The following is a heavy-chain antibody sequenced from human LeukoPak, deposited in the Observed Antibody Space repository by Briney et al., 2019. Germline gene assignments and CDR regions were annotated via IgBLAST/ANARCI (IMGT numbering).Heavy chain of an antibody. CDR2: IYYIGNT. Sequence: SETLSLTCTVSGASISTSSYYWAWIRQPPGKGLEWIGTIYYIGNTFYNPSLKSRGTISVDTSRNQFSLKLNSVTAADTAVYYCARRPRGYFDYWGQGTLVTVSS. CDR1: GASISTSSYY. J-gene: IGHJ4*02. CDR3: ARRPRGYFDY. V-gene: IGHV4-39*01. D-gene: IGHD1-26*01.